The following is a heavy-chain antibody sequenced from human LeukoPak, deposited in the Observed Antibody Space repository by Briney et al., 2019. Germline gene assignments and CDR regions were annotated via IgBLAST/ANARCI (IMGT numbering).Heavy chain of an antibody. CDR1: GGSFSGYY. CDR3: ASGLRIAARSGSPS. D-gene: IGHD6-6*01. V-gene: IGHV4-34*01. Sequence: SETLSLTCAVYGGSFSGYYWSWIRQPPGKGLEWIGEINHSGSTNYNPSLKSRVTISVDTSKNQFSLKLSSVTAADTAVCYCASGLRIAARSGSPSWGQGTLVTVSS. J-gene: IGHJ4*02. CDR2: INHSGST.